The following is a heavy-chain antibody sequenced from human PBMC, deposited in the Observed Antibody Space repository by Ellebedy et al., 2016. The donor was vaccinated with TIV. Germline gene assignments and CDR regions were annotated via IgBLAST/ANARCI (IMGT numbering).Heavy chain of an antibody. CDR2: ISSTSSYI. CDR3: VQAAKGAYYTFMDV. Sequence: GGSLRLXCAASGFTFSHFSMNWVRQAPGKGLEWVSSISSTSSYIYYADSVRGLFTISRDNAKNSLYLQMNSLRAEDMAVYYCVQAAKGAYYTFMDVWGKGTTVNVSS. D-gene: IGHD2-2*01. J-gene: IGHJ6*03. V-gene: IGHV3-21*01. CDR1: GFTFSHFS.